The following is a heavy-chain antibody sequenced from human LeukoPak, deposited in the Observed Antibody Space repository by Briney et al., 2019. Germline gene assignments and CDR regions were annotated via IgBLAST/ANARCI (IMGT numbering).Heavy chain of an antibody. Sequence: GGSLRLSCAASGFTFSTYGMHWVRQAPGKGLEWVAFIRYDGSNKYYADSVKGRFTISRDNSKNTLYLQMNSLRAEDTAVYYCAKDPDPEASGYFDYWGQGTLVTVSS. CDR3: AKDPDPEASGYFDY. J-gene: IGHJ4*02. V-gene: IGHV3-30*02. CDR1: GFTFSTYG. CDR2: IRYDGSNK.